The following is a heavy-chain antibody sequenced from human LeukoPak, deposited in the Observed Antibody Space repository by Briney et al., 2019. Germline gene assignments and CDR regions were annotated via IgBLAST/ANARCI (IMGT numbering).Heavy chain of an antibody. Sequence: PGGSLRLSCAASEFTFSTYDMHWVRQATGKGLEWVSAIGTSDDTYYADTVKGRFTISRENAKNSLYLQMNSLRAGDTAVYFCARSMGGAASAGGAMGRSYYFDIWGQGTLVTVSS. CDR1: EFTFSTYD. CDR2: IGTSDDT. J-gene: IGHJ4*02. D-gene: IGHD6-13*01. V-gene: IGHV3-13*01. CDR3: ARSMGGAASAGGAMGRSYYFDI.